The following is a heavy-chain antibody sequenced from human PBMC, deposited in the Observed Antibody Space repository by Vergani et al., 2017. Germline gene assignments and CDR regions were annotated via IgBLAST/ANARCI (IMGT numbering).Heavy chain of an antibody. CDR2: ISGSGGST. Sequence: EVQLVESGGGLVQPGGSLRLSCAASGFTFSSYSMNWVRQAPGKGLEWVSAISGSGGSTYYADSVKGRFTISRDNSKNTLYLQMNSLRAEDTAVYYCARDSDYGDLSFDYWGQGTLVTVSS. J-gene: IGHJ4*02. V-gene: IGHV3-23*04. CDR1: GFTFSSYS. D-gene: IGHD4-17*01. CDR3: ARDSDYGDLSFDY.